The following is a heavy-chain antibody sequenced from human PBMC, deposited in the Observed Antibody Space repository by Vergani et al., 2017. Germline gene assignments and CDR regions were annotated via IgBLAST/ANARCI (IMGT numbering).Heavy chain of an antibody. D-gene: IGHD6-6*01. CDR3: ARLTTAPRLGYRPYMDV. V-gene: IGHV4-61*02. Sequence: QVQLQESGPGLVKPSETLFLTCTVSDGSITSGNYYWTWIRQPAGKDLEWIGRIHASGSTNYNPSLKSRVTMSVDTSKNQFSLKLSSVTATDTAMYYCARLTTAPRLGYRPYMDVWGKGTTVTVSS. CDR2: IHASGST. J-gene: IGHJ6*03. CDR1: DGSITSGNYY.